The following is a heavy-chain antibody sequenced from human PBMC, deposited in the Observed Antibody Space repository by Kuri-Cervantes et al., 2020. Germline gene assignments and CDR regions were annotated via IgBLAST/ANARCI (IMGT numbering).Heavy chain of an antibody. D-gene: IGHD6-25*01. V-gene: IGHV1-8*01. CDR1: GYTFTTYD. CDR3: ARVPRESAAR. CDR2: MNPNTGNT. Sequence: ASVKDSCKASGYTFTTYDINWVRQATGQGLVWMGYMNPNTGNTGYAQKFQGRVTMTRDTSISTAYMELSSLRSEDTAVYYCARVPRESAARWGQGTLVTVSS. J-gene: IGHJ4*02.